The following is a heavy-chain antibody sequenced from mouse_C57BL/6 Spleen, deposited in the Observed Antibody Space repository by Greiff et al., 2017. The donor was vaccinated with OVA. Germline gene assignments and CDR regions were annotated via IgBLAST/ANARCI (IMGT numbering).Heavy chain of an antibody. Sequence: EVQLQQSGPELVKPGASVKISCKASGYTFTDYYMNWVKQSHGKSLEWIGDINPNNGGTSYNQKFKGKATLTVDKSSSTAYMELRSLTSEDSAVYYCARGGLRRGWYFDVWGTGTTVTVSS. D-gene: IGHD2-4*01. CDR2: INPNNGGT. V-gene: IGHV1-26*01. CDR1: GYTFTDYY. J-gene: IGHJ1*03. CDR3: ARGGLRRGWYFDV.